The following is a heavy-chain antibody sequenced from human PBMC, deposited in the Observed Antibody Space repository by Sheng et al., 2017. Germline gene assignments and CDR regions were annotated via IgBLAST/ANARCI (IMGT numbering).Heavy chain of an antibody. D-gene: IGHD1-26*01. CDR2: ISGRGVST. CDR3: AKDPHYSGSWGSFDY. J-gene: IGHJ4*02. V-gene: IGHV3-23*04. Sequence: EVQLVESGGGLVQPGGTLRLSCAASGFTFSSYGMSWVRQAPGKGLEWVSGISGRGVSTYYADSVKGRVTISRDNSKNTLYLQMNSLRAEDTAVYYCAKDPHYSGSWGSFDYWGQGTLVTVSS. CDR1: GFTFSSYG.